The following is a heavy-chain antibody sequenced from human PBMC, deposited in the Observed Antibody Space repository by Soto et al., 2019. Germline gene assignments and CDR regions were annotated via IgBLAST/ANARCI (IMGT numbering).Heavy chain of an antibody. V-gene: IGHV4-30-2*01. CDR2: IYHSGST. Sequence: QLQLQESGSGLVKPSQTLSLTCAVSGGSISSGGYSWNWIRQPPGKGLEWIGYIYHSGSTYYNPSLKSRVTISVDRSKNQFSLKLSSVTAADTDVYYCAAGGGLPRYSWGQGTLVTVSS. D-gene: IGHD5-12*01. CDR3: AAGGGLPRYS. J-gene: IGHJ4*02. CDR1: GGSISSGGYS.